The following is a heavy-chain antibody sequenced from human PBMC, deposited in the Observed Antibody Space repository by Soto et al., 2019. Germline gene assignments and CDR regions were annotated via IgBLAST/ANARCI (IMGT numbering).Heavy chain of an antibody. V-gene: IGHV3-48*03. CDR2: ISGSGSSI. J-gene: IGHJ3*02. Sequence: GGSLRLSCAASGFTVSDSEMNWVRRAPGKGLEWVSFISGSGSSIYYADSVKGRFTISRDNAKSSLYLQMNSLRAEDTAVYYCASVVLNATFLNDAFDMWGRGTMVTVSS. D-gene: IGHD3-3*02. CDR1: GFTVSDSE. CDR3: ASVVLNATFLNDAFDM.